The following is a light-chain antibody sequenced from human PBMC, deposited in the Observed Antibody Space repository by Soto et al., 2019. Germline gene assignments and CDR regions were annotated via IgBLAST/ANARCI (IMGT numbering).Light chain of an antibody. CDR2: GAS. CDR1: QSVRNY. CDR3: QQYGSSPSP. Sequence: EIVSTQTPAALRLSQGETATLSCKASQSVRNYLAWYPQKPGQAPRLLIYGASSRATGIPDRFSGSGSGTDFTLTISRLEPEDFAVYYCQQYGSSPSPFGQGTKVDIK. V-gene: IGKV3-20*01. J-gene: IGKJ1*01.